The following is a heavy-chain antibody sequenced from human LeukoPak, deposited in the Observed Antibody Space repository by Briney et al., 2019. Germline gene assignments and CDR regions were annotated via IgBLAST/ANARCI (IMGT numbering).Heavy chain of an antibody. CDR3: TREIILVASNYFHY. CDR1: GYTSTVDT. D-gene: IGHD5-12*01. Sequence: ASVKHSCKASGYTSTVDTTYWGPQTPEERAEWMCWIRPNNGGTNNEQTFQGRVTMTRKTSISTAYMDLSRLTYDDTAVYYCTREIILVASNYFHYWGQGTVVTVPS. V-gene: IGHV1-2*02. CDR2: IRPNNGGT. J-gene: IGHJ4*02.